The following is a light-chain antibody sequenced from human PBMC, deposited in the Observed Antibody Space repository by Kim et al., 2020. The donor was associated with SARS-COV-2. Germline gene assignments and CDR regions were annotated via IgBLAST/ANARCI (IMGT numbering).Light chain of an antibody. V-gene: IGLV1-44*01. CDR3: AAWDDKLKGWV. Sequence: QSVLTQPPSASGTPGQRVIISCSGSSSNIGSQPVNWYQLLQGTAPKVLVYNNNLRPSGVPDRFSGSKSGTSASLAINGLQSDDEADYYCAAWDDKLKGWVFGGGTKVTVL. CDR2: NNN. J-gene: IGLJ3*02. CDR1: SSNIGSQP.